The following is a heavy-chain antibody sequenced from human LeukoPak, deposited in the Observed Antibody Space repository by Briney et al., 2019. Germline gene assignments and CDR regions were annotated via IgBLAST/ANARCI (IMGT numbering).Heavy chain of an antibody. D-gene: IGHD1-26*01. J-gene: IGHJ4*02. CDR1: EFTFSSYS. CDR3: ARVGLLGADYY. V-gene: IGHV3-48*01. Sequence: GGSLRLSCAASEFTFSSYSMNWVRQAPGKGLEWVSYISSSSSTIYYADSVKGRFTISRDNAKNSLYLQMNSLRAEDTAVYYCARVGLLGADYYWGQGTLVTVSS. CDR2: ISSSSSTI.